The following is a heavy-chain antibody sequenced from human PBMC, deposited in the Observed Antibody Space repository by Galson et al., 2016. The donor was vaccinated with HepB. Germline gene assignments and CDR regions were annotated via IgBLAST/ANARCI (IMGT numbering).Heavy chain of an antibody. CDR2: INHGGST. J-gene: IGHJ5*02. V-gene: IGHV4-34*01. D-gene: IGHD2-21*01. Sequence: SETLSLTCGVFGGSFNAYYWSWIRQPPGKGLEWIGEINHGGSTKYNPSLKSRLTISVDTSKNQFSLKLTSMTAADTAVYFCAGVVVAATNWFDPWGQGTLVTGSS. CDR3: AGVVVAATNWFDP. CDR1: GGSFNAYY.